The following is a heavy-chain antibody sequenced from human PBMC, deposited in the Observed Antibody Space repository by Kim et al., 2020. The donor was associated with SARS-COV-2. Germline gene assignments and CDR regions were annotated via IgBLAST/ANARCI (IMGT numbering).Heavy chain of an antibody. D-gene: IGHD2-2*02. Sequence: SETLSLTCTVSGGSISSSSYYWGWIRQPPGKGLEWIGSIYYSGSTYYNPSLKSRVTISVDTSKNQFSLKLSSVTAADTAVYYCARDSIYRGAFDIWGQGTMVTVSS. J-gene: IGHJ3*02. CDR3: ARDSIYRGAFDI. CDR1: GGSISSSSYY. CDR2: IYYSGST. V-gene: IGHV4-39*07.